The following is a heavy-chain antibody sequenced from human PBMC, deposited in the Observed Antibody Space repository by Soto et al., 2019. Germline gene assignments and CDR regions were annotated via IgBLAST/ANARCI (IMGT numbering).Heavy chain of an antibody. Sequence: SETLSLTCAVYGGSFNGYYWSWIRQPPGKGLEWIGEINPGGGTNYNPSLKSRVTISVDTSKSQFSLNLSSVTAADTAVYYCARGRPGRSSGWYDYWGQGTLVTVSS. CDR2: INPGGGT. J-gene: IGHJ4*02. CDR1: GGSFNGYY. V-gene: IGHV4-34*01. CDR3: ARGRPGRSSGWYDY. D-gene: IGHD6-19*01.